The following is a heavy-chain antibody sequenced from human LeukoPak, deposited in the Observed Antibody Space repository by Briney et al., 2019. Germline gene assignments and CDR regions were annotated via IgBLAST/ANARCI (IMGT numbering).Heavy chain of an antibody. V-gene: IGHV1-2*02. J-gene: IGHJ6*02. CDR1: GYTFTGYY. CDR3: ARGAFYYYGSGSYSGMDV. CDR2: IRSNSSGT. D-gene: IGHD3-10*01. Sequence: GSLKVSCKASGYTFTGYYMHWVRQAPGQGLEWMGWIRSNSSGTNYAQKFQGRVTMTRDTSISTAYMELSRLRSDDTAVYYCARGAFYYYGSGSYSGMDVWGQGTTVTVS.